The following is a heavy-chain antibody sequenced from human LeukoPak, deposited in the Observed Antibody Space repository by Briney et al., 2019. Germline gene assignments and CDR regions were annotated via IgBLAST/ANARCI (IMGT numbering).Heavy chain of an antibody. J-gene: IGHJ2*01. CDR3: ARSDYYGSGYWYFDL. CDR1: GGSFSGYY. D-gene: IGHD3-10*01. Sequence: PSETLSLTCAVSGGSFSGYYWSWIRQPPGKGLEWIGEINHSGSTNYNPSLKSRVTISVDTSKNQFSLKLSSVTAADTAVYYCARSDYYGSGYWYFDLWGRGTLVTVSS. V-gene: IGHV4-34*01. CDR2: INHSGST.